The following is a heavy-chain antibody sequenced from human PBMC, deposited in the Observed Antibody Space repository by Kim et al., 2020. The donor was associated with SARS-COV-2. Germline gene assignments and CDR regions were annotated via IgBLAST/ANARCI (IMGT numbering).Heavy chain of an antibody. CDR2: GPT. D-gene: IGHD6-6*01. J-gene: IGHJ4*02. CDR3: ARGPYSSSV. V-gene: IGHV4-59*09. Sequence: GPTTYHPSLKSRVTISVDTPKNQFSLKLSSVTAADTAVYYCARGPYSSSVWGQGTLVTVSS.